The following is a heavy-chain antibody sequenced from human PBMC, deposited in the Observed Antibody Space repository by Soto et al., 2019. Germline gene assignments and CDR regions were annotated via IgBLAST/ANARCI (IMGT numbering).Heavy chain of an antibody. Sequence: SETXSLTCTVSGGSISSYYWSWIRQPPGKGLQWIGYIYYSGSTNYNPSLKSRVTISVDTSKNQFSLKLSSVTAADTAVYYCARGGRSAYYYYMAVWGKGTTVTVSS. CDR3: ARGGRSAYYYYMAV. J-gene: IGHJ6*03. CDR2: IYYSGST. V-gene: IGHV4-59*01. CDR1: GGSISSYY.